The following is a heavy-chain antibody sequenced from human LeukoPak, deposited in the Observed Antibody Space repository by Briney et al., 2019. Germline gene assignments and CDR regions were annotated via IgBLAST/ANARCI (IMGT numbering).Heavy chain of an antibody. V-gene: IGHV1-2*02. Sequence: ASVKVSCKASGYTFTGYYMHWVRQAPGQGLEWMGWINPHSGGTDHAQKFQGRVTMTRDTSISTAYMELSRLRSDDTAVYYCARGDYYYYYMDVWGKGTTVTVSS. CDR3: ARGDYYYYYMDV. CDR1: GYTFTGYY. J-gene: IGHJ6*03. CDR2: INPHSGGT.